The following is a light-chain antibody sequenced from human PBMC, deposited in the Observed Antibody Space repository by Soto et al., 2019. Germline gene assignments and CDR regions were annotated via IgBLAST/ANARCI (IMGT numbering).Light chain of an antibody. CDR3: SSYTSSSTLV. CDR2: DVS. Sequence: QSALTQPASVSGSPGQSITISCTGTSSDVGGYNYVSWYQQHPGKAPKLMIYDVSYRPSGVSNRLSGSRSGNTASLTISGLQAADEADYYCSSYTSSSTLVFGTGTKVTVL. V-gene: IGLV2-14*01. CDR1: SSDVGGYNY. J-gene: IGLJ1*01.